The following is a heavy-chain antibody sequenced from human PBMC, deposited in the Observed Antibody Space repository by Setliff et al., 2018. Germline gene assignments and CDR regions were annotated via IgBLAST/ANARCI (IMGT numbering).Heavy chain of an antibody. J-gene: IGHJ4*02. CDR1: GYTFTSYA. D-gene: IGHD4-17*01. CDR2: IIPIFGTA. CDR3: ARTTRSYFDY. Sequence: ASVKVSCKASGYTFTSYAMHWLRQAPGQGLEWMGGIIPIFGTANYAQKFQGRVTITTDESTSTAYMELSSLRSEDTAVYYCARTTRSYFDYWGQGTLVTVSS. V-gene: IGHV1-69*05.